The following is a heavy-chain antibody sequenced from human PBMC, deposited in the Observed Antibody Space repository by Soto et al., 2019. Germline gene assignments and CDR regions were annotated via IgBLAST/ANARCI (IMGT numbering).Heavy chain of an antibody. D-gene: IGHD3-3*01. Sequence: ASETLSLTCAVSGGSISSGGYSWSWIRQPPGKGLEWIGYIYHSGSTYYNPSLKSRVTISVGRSKNQFSLKLSSVTAADTAVYYCARGGDRPPLRFLEWLPPLTHPLDYWGQGTLVTVSS. J-gene: IGHJ4*02. V-gene: IGHV4-30-2*01. CDR1: GGSISSGGYS. CDR2: IYHSGST. CDR3: ARGGDRPPLRFLEWLPPLTHPLDY.